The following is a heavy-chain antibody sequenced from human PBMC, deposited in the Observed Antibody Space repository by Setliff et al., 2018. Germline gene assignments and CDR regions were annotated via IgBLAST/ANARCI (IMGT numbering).Heavy chain of an antibody. CDR1: GFSLSTSGMC. J-gene: IGHJ6*03. V-gene: IGHV2-70*11. CDR2: IDWDDDK. CDR3: ARLTGTDYYYYMDV. Sequence: GSGPTLVNPTQTLTLTCTFSGFSLSTSGMCVSWIRQPPGKALEWLARIDWDDDKYYSTSLKTRLTISKDTSKNQVVLTMTNMDPVDTATYYCARLTGTDYYYYMDVWGKGTTVTVSS. D-gene: IGHD1-7*01.